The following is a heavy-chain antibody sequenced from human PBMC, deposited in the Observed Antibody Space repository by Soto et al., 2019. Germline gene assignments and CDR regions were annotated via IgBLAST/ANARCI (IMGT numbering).Heavy chain of an antibody. Sequence: QVQLQESGPGLMKPSGTLSLTCAVSGGSISTNWLSWVRQPPGKGLEWLGEIYHSGSTNYNPSLKNRVTMSVDKSQNHLSLNLNSVTAADTAVYYCARHIAVSGTRGFDFWGQGTLVTVSS. CDR2: IYHSGST. D-gene: IGHD6-19*01. J-gene: IGHJ4*02. CDR3: ARHIAVSGTRGFDF. CDR1: GGSISTNW. V-gene: IGHV4-4*02.